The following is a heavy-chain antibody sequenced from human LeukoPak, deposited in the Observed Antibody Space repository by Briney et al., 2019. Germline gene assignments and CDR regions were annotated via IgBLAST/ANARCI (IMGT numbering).Heavy chain of an antibody. Sequence: GGSLRLSCAASGFTFSSYAMHWVRQAPGKGLEWVAVISYDGSNKYYADSVKGRFTISIDNSKNTLYLQMNSLRAEDTAVYYCARKDGLDYWGQGTLVTVSS. V-gene: IGHV3-30*04. J-gene: IGHJ4*02. CDR1: GFTFSSYA. CDR2: ISYDGSNK. CDR3: ARKDGLDY.